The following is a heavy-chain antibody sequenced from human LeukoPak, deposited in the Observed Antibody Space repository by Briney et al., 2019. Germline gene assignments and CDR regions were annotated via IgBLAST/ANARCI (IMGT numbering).Heavy chain of an antibody. CDR1: GYSLINHW. CDR2: IYPGNADA. J-gene: IGHJ4*02. V-gene: IGHV5-51*01. D-gene: IGHD3-22*01. CDR3: ARQGSYDNSGYSFDY. Sequence: GESLKISCKASGYSLINHWIGWVRQMPGKLLDWMGIIYPGNADATYSPSFQGQVTISADKSTTTVYLQWSSLKASDTAMYYCARQGSYDNSGYSFDYWGQGTLVTVSS.